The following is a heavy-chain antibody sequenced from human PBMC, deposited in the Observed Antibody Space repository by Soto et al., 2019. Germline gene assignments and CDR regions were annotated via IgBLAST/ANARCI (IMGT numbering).Heavy chain of an antibody. Sequence: EVQLLESGGGLVQPGGSLRLSCAASGFTFSSYAMSWVRQAPGKGLEWVSAISGSGSSTYYADSVKGRFTISRDNSKNTLYLQMNSLRAEDTAVYYCAKDSGDLELLDYWGQGTLVTVSS. V-gene: IGHV3-23*01. CDR3: AKDSGDLELLDY. J-gene: IGHJ4*02. CDR2: ISGSGSST. D-gene: IGHD1-7*01. CDR1: GFTFSSYA.